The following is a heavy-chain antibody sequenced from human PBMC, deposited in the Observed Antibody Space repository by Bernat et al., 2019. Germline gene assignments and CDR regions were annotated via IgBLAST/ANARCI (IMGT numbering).Heavy chain of an antibody. CDR3: AKSSAWSHWYFDL. D-gene: IGHD6-6*01. CDR1: GFNFKNFG. J-gene: IGHJ2*01. Sequence: EMQLLESGGGLVQPGGSLRLSCAASGFNFKNFGMSWVRQAPGKGLEWVSPISSGGTTYYADYVKGRFTISRDKNNNTLYLQLNSLRVEDTAVYYCAKSSAWSHWYFDLWGRGTLVTVSS. V-gene: IGHV3-23*01. CDR2: ISSGGTT.